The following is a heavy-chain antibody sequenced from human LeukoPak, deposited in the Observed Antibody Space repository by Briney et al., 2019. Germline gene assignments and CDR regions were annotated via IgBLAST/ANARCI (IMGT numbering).Heavy chain of an antibody. CDR1: GGSIGSYY. CDR3: ARGEYSYAAAFDI. V-gene: IGHV4-59*01. D-gene: IGHD5-18*01. J-gene: IGHJ3*02. CDR2: IYYSGST. Sequence: SETLSLTCTVSGGSIGSYYWSWIRQPPGKGLEWIVYIYYSGSTNYNPSLKSRVTISVDTSKNQFSLKLSSVAAADTAVYYCARGEYSYAAAFDIWGQGTMVTVSS.